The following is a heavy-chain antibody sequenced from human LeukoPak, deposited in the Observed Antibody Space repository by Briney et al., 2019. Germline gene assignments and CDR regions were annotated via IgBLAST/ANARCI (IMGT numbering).Heavy chain of an antibody. CDR3: AKDNRRHYTSGPNPDSLH. D-gene: IGHD6-19*01. V-gene: IGHV3-9*01. J-gene: IGHJ4*02. CDR1: GFTFSGSA. Sequence: PGGSLRLSCAASGFTFSGSAMHWVRQPPGKGLEWVSGISWNSGSIDYADSVKGRFTISRDNAKNSLYLQMNSLRVEDTAFYYCAKDNRRHYTSGPNPDSLHWGQGALVTVSS. CDR2: ISWNSGSI.